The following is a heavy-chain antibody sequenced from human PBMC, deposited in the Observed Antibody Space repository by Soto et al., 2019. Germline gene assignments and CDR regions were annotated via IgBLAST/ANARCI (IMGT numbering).Heavy chain of an antibody. J-gene: IGHJ5*02. V-gene: IGHV3-21*01. CDR2: ISSSGSYI. D-gene: IGHD6-19*01. CDR1: GFTFSSYS. CDR3: ARRIAVADKWFDP. Sequence: GGSLRLSCAASGFTFSSYSMNWVRQAPGKGLEWVSSISSSGSYIYYADSVKGRFTISRDNAKNSLYLQMNSLRAEDTAVYYCARRIAVADKWFDPWGQGTRVTVSS.